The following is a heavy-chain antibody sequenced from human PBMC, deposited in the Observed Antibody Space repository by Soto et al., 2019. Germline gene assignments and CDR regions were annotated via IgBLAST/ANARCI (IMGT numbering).Heavy chain of an antibody. J-gene: IGHJ5*02. CDR1: SYSISSGFF. CDR2: IYHTGDT. D-gene: IGHD2-8*01. Sequence: PSETLSLTCVVSSYSISSGFFWAWIRQPPGKGLEWVGSIYHTGDTHYNPSLRSQVSMSVDTSKNQFSLRLTSLTAADTAVYFCGRDTNSLDLWGRGILVTVSS. V-gene: IGHV4-38-2*02. CDR3: GRDTNSLDL.